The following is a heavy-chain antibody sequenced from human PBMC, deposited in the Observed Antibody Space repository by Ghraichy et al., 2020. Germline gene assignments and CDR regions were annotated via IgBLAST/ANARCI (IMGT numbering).Heavy chain of an antibody. CDR2: IYWNDDK. CDR1: GFSLSTSGVG. J-gene: IGHJ5*02. D-gene: IGHD5-12*01. Sequence: SGPTLVKPTQTLTLTCTFSGFSLSTSGVGVGWIRQPPGKALEWLALIYWNDDKRYSPSLKSRLTITKDTSKNQVVLTMTNMDPVDTATYYCAHRRVAVYSGYDYNWFDPWGQGTLVTVSS. V-gene: IGHV2-5*01. CDR3: AHRRVAVYSGYDYNWFDP.